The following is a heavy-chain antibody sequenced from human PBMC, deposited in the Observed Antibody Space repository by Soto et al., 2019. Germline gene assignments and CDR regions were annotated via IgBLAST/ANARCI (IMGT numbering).Heavy chain of an antibody. D-gene: IGHD6-13*01. CDR1: GYTLTELS. V-gene: IGHV1-24*01. CDR2: FDPEDGET. CDR3: ARAGSTIAAAGRDNWFDP. J-gene: IGHJ5*02. Sequence: ASVKVSCKVSGYTLTELSMHWVRQAPGKGLEWMGGFDPEDGETIYAQKFQGRVTMTEDTSTDTAYMELSSLRSEETAVYYCARAGSTIAAAGRDNWFDPWGQGTLVTVSS.